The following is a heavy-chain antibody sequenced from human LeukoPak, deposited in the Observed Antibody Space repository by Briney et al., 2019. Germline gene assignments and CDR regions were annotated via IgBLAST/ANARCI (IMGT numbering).Heavy chain of an antibody. CDR3: AREVVAYYDSSGYYDY. V-gene: IGHV4-59*01. Sequence: PSETLSLTCTVSGGSISSYYWSWIRQPPGKGLEWIGYIYYSGSTNYNPSLKSRVTISVDTSKNQFSLKLSSVTAADTAVYYCAREVVAYYDSSGYYDYWGQGTLVTVSS. CDR2: IYYSGST. CDR1: GGSISSYY. J-gene: IGHJ4*02. D-gene: IGHD3-22*01.